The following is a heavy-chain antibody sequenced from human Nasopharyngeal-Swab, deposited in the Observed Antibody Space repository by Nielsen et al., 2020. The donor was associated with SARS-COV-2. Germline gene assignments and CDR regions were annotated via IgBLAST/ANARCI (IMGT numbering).Heavy chain of an antibody. J-gene: IGHJ3*02. V-gene: IGHV4-39*07. D-gene: IGHD3-22*01. Sequence: SETLSLTCTVSGGSISSSSYYWGWIRQPPGKGLEWIGSIYYSGSTYYNPSLKSRVTMSVDTSKNQFSLKLSSVTAADTAVYYCARSASGYDSSGYYGYAFDIWGQGTMVTVSS. CDR2: IYYSGST. CDR3: ARSASGYDSSGYYGYAFDI. CDR1: GGSISSSSYY.